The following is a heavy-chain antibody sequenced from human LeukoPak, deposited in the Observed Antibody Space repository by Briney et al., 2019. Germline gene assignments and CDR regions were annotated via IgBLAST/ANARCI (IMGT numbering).Heavy chain of an antibody. V-gene: IGHV4-34*01. CDR2: INHSGST. CDR1: GGSFSGYY. D-gene: IGHD2-15*01. CDR3: AREVFVSCSGGSCYSGGWFDP. J-gene: IGHJ5*02. Sequence: SETLSLTCAVYGGSFSGYYWSWIRQPPGKGLEWIGEINHSGSTNYNPSLKSRVTISVDTSKNQFSPKLSSVTAADTAVYYCAREVFVSCSGGSCYSGGWFDPWGQGTLVTVSS.